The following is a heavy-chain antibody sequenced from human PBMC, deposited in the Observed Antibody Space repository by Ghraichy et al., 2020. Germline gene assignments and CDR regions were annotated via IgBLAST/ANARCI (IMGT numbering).Heavy chain of an antibody. D-gene: IGHD6-6*01. V-gene: IGHV1-2*02. Sequence: GGRGAGRGVGGMGWINRNSGGTNDAQKFQGRVTMTRDPSISTASMGLSRLRSDDTAVYYCARAYSSSSTYWGQGPLVTVSS. J-gene: IGHJ4*02. CDR2: INRNSGGT. CDR3: ARAYSSSSTY.